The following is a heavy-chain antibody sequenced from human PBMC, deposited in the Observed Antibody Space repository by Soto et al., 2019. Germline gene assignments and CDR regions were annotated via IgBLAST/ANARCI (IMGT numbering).Heavy chain of an antibody. CDR1: GGTFSTYS. CDR3: TIGSWSGEVFDI. CDR2: IIPMLGVR. J-gene: IGHJ3*02. Sequence: QVQLVQSGAEVKKPGSSVKVPCKDSGGTFSTYSMFWVRQAPGQGLEWMGRIIPMLGVRNYAQRFQDRVTITADKSTAKVHMELSSLRSEDTALYYCTIGSWSGEVFDIWGQGTMVTVSS. V-gene: IGHV1-69*02. D-gene: IGHD2-21*01.